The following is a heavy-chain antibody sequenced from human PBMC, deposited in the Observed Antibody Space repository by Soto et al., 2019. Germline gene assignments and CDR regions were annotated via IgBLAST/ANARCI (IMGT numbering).Heavy chain of an antibody. CDR2: IYYSGRT. Sequence: QVQLQESGPGLVKPSQTLSLTCTVSGGSISSGGYYWSWIRQQPGKGLEWIGYIYYSGRTYYNPSLKSRVTISVDTSKNQFSLKLSSVTAADTAVYYCARGGLGYCSGGSCYSAELSRYYYGMDVWGQGTTVTVSS. J-gene: IGHJ6*02. CDR1: GGSISSGGYY. D-gene: IGHD2-15*01. CDR3: ARGGLGYCSGGSCYSAELSRYYYGMDV. V-gene: IGHV4-31*03.